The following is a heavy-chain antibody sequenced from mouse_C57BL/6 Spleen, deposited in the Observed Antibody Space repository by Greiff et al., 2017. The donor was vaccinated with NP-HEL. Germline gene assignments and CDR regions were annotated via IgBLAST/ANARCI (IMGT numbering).Heavy chain of an antibody. CDR1: GFNIKDDY. CDR2: IDPENGDT. CDR3: TTKRDTTYFDY. D-gene: IGHD2-12*01. Sequence: VQLQQSGAELVRPGASVQLSCTASGFNIKDDYMHWVKQRPEQGLEWIGWIDPENGDTEYASKFQGKATITADTSSNTAYLQLSSLTSEDTAVYYCTTKRDTTYFDYWGQGTTLTVSS. J-gene: IGHJ2*01. V-gene: IGHV14-4*01.